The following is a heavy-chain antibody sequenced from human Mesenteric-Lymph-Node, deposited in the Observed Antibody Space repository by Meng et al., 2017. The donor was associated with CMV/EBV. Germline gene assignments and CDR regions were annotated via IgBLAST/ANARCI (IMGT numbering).Heavy chain of an antibody. Sequence: ASVKVSCKVYGDTLTELSMHWVRQAPGQGLEWMGWINPNSGGTNYAQKFQGRVTMTRDTSISTAYMELSRLRSDDTAVYYCAQEIYCSSTSCYFPWGQGTLVTVSS. V-gene: IGHV1-2*02. CDR2: INPNSGGT. CDR3: AQEIYCSSTSCYFP. J-gene: IGHJ5*02. D-gene: IGHD2-2*01. CDR1: GDTLTELS.